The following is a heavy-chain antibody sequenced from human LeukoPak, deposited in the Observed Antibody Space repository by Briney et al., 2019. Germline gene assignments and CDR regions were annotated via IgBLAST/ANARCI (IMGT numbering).Heavy chain of an antibody. CDR2: ISSSGSTI. D-gene: IGHD3-10*01. J-gene: IGHJ4*02. CDR1: GFTFSSFE. Sequence: GGSLRLSCAASGFTFSSFEMNWVRQAPGKGLEWVSYISSSGSTIYYADSVKGRFTISRDNAKNSLYLQMNSLRAEDTAVYYCARTVRGAIREFDYWGQGTLVTVSS. V-gene: IGHV3-48*03. CDR3: ARTVRGAIREFDY.